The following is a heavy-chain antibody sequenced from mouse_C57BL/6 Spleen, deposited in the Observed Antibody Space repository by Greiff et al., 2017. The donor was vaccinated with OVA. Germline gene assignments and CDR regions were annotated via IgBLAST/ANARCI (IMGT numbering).Heavy chain of an antibody. CDR3: AREWDGVDY. V-gene: IGHV3-6*01. J-gene: IGHJ2*01. CDR2: ISYDGSN. CDR1: GYSITSGYY. Sequence: VQLQESGPGLVKPSQSLSLTCSVTGYSITSGYYWNWIRQFPGNKLEWMGYISYDGSNNYNPSLKNRISITRDTSKNQFFLKLNSVTTEDTATYYCAREWDGVDYWGQGTTLTVSS. D-gene: IGHD4-1*01.